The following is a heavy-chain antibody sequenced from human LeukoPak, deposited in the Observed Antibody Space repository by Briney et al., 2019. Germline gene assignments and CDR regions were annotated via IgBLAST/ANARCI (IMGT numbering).Heavy chain of an antibody. J-gene: IGHJ4*02. V-gene: IGHV3-15*01. Sequence: GGSLRLSCAASGFTFSNAWMNWVRQAPGKGLEWVGRIKSKADGGTTGSAAPVKGRFTISRDDSRYTVFLQMNSLKTDDTGVYYCTTGIVRLSDSGSNDYWGQGTLVIVSS. D-gene: IGHD3-10*01. CDR1: GFTFSNAW. CDR3: TTGIVRLSDSGSNDY. CDR2: IKSKADGGTT.